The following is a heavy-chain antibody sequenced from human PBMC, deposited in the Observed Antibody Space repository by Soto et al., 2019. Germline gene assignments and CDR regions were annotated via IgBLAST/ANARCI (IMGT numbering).Heavy chain of an antibody. CDR1: GFTFSDYY. V-gene: IGHV3-11*04. J-gene: IGHJ4*02. CDR3: ARGNGGSYYYDSSGYSAIGY. CDR2: ISSGGSSI. Sequence: PGGSLRLSCAASGFTFSDYYMTWIRQAPGKGLEWVSYISSGGSSIYYADSVKGRFTISRDNAKNSLYLQMNSLRAEDTAVYYCARGNGGSYYYDSSGYSAIGYWGQGTLVTVSS. D-gene: IGHD3-22*01.